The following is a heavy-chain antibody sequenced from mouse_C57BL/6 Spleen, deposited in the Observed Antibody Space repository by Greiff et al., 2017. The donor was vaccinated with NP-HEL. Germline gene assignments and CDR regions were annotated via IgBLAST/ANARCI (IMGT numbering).Heavy chain of an antibody. CDR3: ARRGAYGSSSYFDY. V-gene: IGHV1-50*01. D-gene: IGHD1-1*01. CDR2: IDPSDSYT. CDR1: GYTFTSYW. J-gene: IGHJ2*01. Sequence: QVQLQQPGAELVKPGASVKLSCKASGYTFTSYWMQWVKQRPGQGLEWIGEIDPSDSYTNYNQKFKGKATLTVDTSSSTAYMQLSSLTSEDSAVYYCARRGAYGSSSYFDYWGQGTTLTVSS.